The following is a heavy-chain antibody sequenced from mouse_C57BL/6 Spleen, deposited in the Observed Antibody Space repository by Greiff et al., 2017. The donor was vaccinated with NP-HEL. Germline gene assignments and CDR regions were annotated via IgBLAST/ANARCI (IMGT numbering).Heavy chain of an antibody. CDR3: AGSETITTVVAPCDY. Sequence: VQLQQSGAELARPGASVKLSCKASGYTFTSYGISWVKQRTGQGLEWIGEIYPRSGNTYYNEKFKGKATLTADKSSSTAYLELRSLTSEDSAVYFCAGSETITTVVAPCDYWGQGTTLTVSS. J-gene: IGHJ2*01. CDR1: GYTFTSYG. D-gene: IGHD1-1*01. V-gene: IGHV1-81*01. CDR2: IYPRSGNT.